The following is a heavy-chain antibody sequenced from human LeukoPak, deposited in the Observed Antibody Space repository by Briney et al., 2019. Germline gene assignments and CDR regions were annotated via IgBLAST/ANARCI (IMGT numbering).Heavy chain of an antibody. CDR2: ISGSGGST. D-gene: IGHD2-2*01. CDR3: AKGGYCSSTSCYFGPNYGMDV. Sequence: PGGSLRLSCAASGFTFSSYAMSWVRQAPGKGLEWVSAISGSGGSTYYADSVKGRFTISRDNSKNTLYLQMNSLRAEDTAVCYCAKGGYCSSTSCYFGPNYGMDVWGKGTTVTVSS. V-gene: IGHV3-23*01. J-gene: IGHJ6*04. CDR1: GFTFSSYA.